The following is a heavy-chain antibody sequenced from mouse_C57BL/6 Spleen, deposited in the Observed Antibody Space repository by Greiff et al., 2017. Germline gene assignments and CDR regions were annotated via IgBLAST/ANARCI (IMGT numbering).Heavy chain of an antibody. J-gene: IGHJ3*01. V-gene: IGHV1-66*01. Sequence: VKLQESGPELVKPGASVKISCKASGYSFTSYYIHWVKQRPGQGLEWIGWIYPGSGNTKYNEKFKGKATLTADTSSSTAYMQLSSLTSEDSAVYYCARDYGSSSWFAYWGQGTLVTVSA. D-gene: IGHD1-1*01. CDR3: ARDYGSSSWFAY. CDR2: IYPGSGNT. CDR1: GYSFTSYY.